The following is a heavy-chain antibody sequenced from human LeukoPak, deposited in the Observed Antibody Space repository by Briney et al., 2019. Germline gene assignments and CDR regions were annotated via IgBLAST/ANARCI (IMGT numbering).Heavy chain of an antibody. V-gene: IGHV3-30*18. CDR1: GFTFNSFG. CDR2: ISYDGSNK. CDR3: AKDYDSSGWAAFDI. D-gene: IGHD3-22*01. J-gene: IGHJ3*02. Sequence: GGSLRLSCAASGFTFNSFGMHWVRQAPGKGLEWVAVISYDGSNKYFADSVKGRFTISRDNSENTLYLQMNSLRAEDTAVYYCAKDYDSSGWAAFDIWGQGTMVTVSS.